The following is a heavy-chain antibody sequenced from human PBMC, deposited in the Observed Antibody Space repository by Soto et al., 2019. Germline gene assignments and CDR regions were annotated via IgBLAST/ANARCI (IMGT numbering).Heavy chain of an antibody. CDR1: GFTFSSYG. Sequence: GGSLRLSCAASGFTFSSYGMHWVRQAPGKGLEWVAVISYDGSNKYYADSVKGRFTISRDNSKNTLYLQMNSLRAEDTAVYYCAKESQWLVNNPTSFDYWGQGTLVTVSS. J-gene: IGHJ4*02. V-gene: IGHV3-30*18. CDR2: ISYDGSNK. D-gene: IGHD6-19*01. CDR3: AKESQWLVNNPTSFDY.